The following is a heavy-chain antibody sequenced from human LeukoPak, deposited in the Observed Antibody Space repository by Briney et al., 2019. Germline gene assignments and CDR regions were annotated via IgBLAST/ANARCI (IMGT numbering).Heavy chain of an antibody. J-gene: IGHJ4*02. D-gene: IGHD6-19*01. V-gene: IGHV3-53*01. CDR2: IYSGGST. CDR3: ARHSSGWGYLDY. Sequence: GGSLRLSCAASGFTVSSNYMSWVRQAPGKGLEWVSIIYSGGSTYYADSVKGRFTISRDNSKNTLYLQMNSLRAEDTAVYYCARHSSGWGYLDYWGQGTLVTVSS. CDR1: GFTVSSNY.